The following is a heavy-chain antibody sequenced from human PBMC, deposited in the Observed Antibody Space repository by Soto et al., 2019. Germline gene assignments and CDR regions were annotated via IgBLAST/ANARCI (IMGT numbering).Heavy chain of an antibody. V-gene: IGHV4-31*03. CDR2: IYYSGST. CDR3: ARASRFSYYATSGVLVSPVPNHYYYGMDV. Sequence: PSEPLSLTCTVSGGSISSGGYYWSWIRQHPGNGLEWIGYIYYSGSTYYNPSLKSRVTISVDTSKNQFSLKLSSVTAADTAVYYCARASRFSYYATSGVLVSPVPNHYYYGMDVWGQGPPVTV. D-gene: IGHD3-22*01. J-gene: IGHJ6*02. CDR1: GGSISSGGYY.